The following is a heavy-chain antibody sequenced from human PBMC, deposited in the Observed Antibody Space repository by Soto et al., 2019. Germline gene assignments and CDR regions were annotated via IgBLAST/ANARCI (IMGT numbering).Heavy chain of an antibody. Sequence: SGTVSGYASAGSLISYSITWVRQAPGQGLEWMGGIIPIFGTANYAQKFQGRVTITADESTSTAYMELSSLRSEDTALYYCARDHSTSSYSWFDPWGQGTLVTVSS. CDR2: IIPIFGTA. V-gene: IGHV1-69*13. CDR1: AGSLISYS. J-gene: IGHJ5*02. D-gene: IGHD6-6*01. CDR3: ARDHSTSSYSWFDP.